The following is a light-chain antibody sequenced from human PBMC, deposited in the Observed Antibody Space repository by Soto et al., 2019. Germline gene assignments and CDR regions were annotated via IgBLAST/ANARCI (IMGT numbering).Light chain of an antibody. Sequence: ETVLTQSPGTLSLSPGERATLSCRASQSVTSRYLAGYQQKPGQAPSLLIYGASNRATGIPARFSGSGSGTDVTLTISRLEPEDFAVYFFQQYGSPPFSFGQGTKVEIK. V-gene: IGKV3-20*01. CDR3: QQYGSPPFS. CDR1: QSVTSRY. CDR2: GAS. J-gene: IGKJ2*03.